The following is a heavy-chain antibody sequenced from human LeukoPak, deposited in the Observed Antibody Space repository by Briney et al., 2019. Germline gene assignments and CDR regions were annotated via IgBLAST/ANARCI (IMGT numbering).Heavy chain of an antibody. Sequence: QAGGSLRLSCAASGFTFSSYWMSWDRQAPGKGLEWVANIKQDGSEKYYVDSVKGRFTISRDNAKNSLYLQMNSLRAEDTAVYYCARDTPREAVAGLFDYWGQGTLVTVSS. J-gene: IGHJ4*02. V-gene: IGHV3-7*01. CDR3: ARDTPREAVAGLFDY. CDR2: IKQDGSEK. D-gene: IGHD6-19*01. CDR1: GFTFSSYW.